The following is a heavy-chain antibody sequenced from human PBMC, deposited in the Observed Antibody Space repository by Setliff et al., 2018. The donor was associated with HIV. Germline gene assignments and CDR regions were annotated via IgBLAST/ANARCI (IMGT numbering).Heavy chain of an antibody. Sequence: SETLSLTCAVYGGSFSGYHWSWIRQSPGKGLEWIGEIDHSGSTDDNPSLKSRVTISVDTSKNQFSLKLGSVTAADTAVYYCAYGGNEDYYYYMDVWGKGTTVTVSS. J-gene: IGHJ6*03. D-gene: IGHD4-17*01. V-gene: IGHV4-34*06. CDR2: IDHSGST. CDR1: GGSFSGYH. CDR3: AYGGNEDYYYYMDV.